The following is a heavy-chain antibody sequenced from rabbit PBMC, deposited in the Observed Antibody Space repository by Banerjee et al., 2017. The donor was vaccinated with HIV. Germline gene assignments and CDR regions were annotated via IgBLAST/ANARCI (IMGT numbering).Heavy chain of an antibody. CDR1: GFSFSTYY. J-gene: IGHJ4*01. CDR3: ARDQYSYGDAGAEFSL. CDR2: IYTNSDKT. D-gene: IGHD6-1*01. V-gene: IGHV1S40*01. Sequence: QSLEESGGDLVKPGASLTLTCTASGFSFSTYYMCWVRQAPGKGLEWIACIYTNSDKTYYASWAKGRFTISKTSSTTVTLQMTSLTAADTATYFCARDQYSYGDAGAEFSLWGPGTLVT.